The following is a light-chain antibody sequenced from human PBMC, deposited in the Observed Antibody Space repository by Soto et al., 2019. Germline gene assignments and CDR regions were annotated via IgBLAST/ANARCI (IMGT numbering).Light chain of an antibody. CDR1: QSISSR. CDR3: QQYNSYSHLT. J-gene: IGKJ4*01. CDR2: KAS. Sequence: DIQMTQSPSTLSASVGDRVTITCRASQSISSRLAWYQQKPGKAPKLLIYKASSLESGVPSRFSGSGSGTEFTLTISSLQPDDFATYYCQQYNSYSHLTFGGGTKVEIK. V-gene: IGKV1-5*03.